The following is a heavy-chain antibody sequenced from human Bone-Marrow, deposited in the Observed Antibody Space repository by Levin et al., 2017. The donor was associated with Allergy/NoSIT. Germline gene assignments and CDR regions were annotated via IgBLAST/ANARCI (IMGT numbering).Heavy chain of an antibody. D-gene: IGHD2-2*02. CDR3: ARDIRDIVVVPAAIRDYYGMDV. CDR1: GYTFTGYY. Sequence: ASVKVSCKASGYTFTGYYMHWVRQAPGQGLEWMGWINPNSGGTNYAQKFQGRVTMTRDTSISTAYMELSRLRSDDTAVYYCARDIRDIVVVPAAIRDYYGMDVWGQGTTVTVSS. J-gene: IGHJ6*02. V-gene: IGHV1-2*02. CDR2: INPNSGGT.